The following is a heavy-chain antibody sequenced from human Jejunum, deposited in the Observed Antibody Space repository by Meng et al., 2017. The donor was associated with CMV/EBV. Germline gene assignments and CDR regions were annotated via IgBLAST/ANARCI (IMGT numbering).Heavy chain of an antibody. Sequence: QVHLQESGPVVWETPEALTLACTVSGVSFTTYYGCWIRQRAGKGLEWIGRIITSGSTNYNPSLRSRVIMSVDTSKNQFFLKLRSVTAADTAAYFCAKGYGNSFEYWGQGSLVTVSS. CDR3: AKGYGNSFEY. D-gene: IGHD3-16*01. V-gene: IGHV4-4*07. CDR2: IITSGST. CDR1: GVSFTTYY. J-gene: IGHJ4*02.